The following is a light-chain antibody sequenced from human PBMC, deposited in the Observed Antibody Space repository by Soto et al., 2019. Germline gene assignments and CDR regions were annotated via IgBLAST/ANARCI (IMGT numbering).Light chain of an antibody. CDR2: DAS. CDR3: QHYKTWPLS. CDR1: QSIGST. V-gene: IGKV3-15*01. J-gene: IGKJ4*01. Sequence: MVMTQSPATLSVSPGERATLSCRASQSIGSTLAWYQQKPGQTPRLLIYDASTRATGIPARFSGIGSGTEFTLIISSLQSEDFAVYYCQHYKTWPLSFGGGTKVEI.